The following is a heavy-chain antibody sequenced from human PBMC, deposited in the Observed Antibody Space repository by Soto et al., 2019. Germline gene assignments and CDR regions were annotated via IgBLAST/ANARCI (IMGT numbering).Heavy chain of an antibody. Sequence: GESLKISCKGSGYSFTNYWIGWVRQMPGKGLEWMGIIYPGDSNTRYSPSFQGQVTISADKSISTAYLQWSSLKASDTAMYYCATTYITTTVDYWGQGTLVTVSS. CDR2: IYPGDSNT. V-gene: IGHV5-51*01. CDR1: GYSFTNYW. J-gene: IGHJ4*02. D-gene: IGHD1-26*01. CDR3: ATTYITTTVDY.